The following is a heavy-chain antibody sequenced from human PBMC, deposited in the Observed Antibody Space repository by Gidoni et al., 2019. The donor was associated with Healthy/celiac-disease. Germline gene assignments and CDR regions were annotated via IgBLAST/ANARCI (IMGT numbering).Heavy chain of an antibody. D-gene: IGHD2-21*02. CDR1: GLPFSIYE. CDR3: ARDLEVTAIRIANWFDP. CDR2: MSSSGSTI. J-gene: IGHJ5*02. Sequence: EVPLLESGGGLVQPGGSLSISCAASGLPFSIYEMNWVRQAPGKGLEWVSYMSSSGSTIYYADSVKGRFTISRDNAKNSLYLQMNSLRAEDTAFYYCARDLEVTAIRIANWFDPWGQGTLVTVSS. V-gene: IGHV3-48*03.